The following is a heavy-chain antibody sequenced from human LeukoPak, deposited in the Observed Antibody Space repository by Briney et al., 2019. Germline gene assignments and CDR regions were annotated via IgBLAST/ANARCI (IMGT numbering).Heavy chain of an antibody. CDR3: AKVFEVRGARRPKDY. Sequence: GGSLRLSCAASGFTFSDYGMHWVRQAPGKGLEWVALISYDGGNKFYADSVRDRFTISRDNSKNTLFLQMNSLRTEDTAMYYCAKVFEVRGARRPKDYWGRGTLVIVSS. CDR2: ISYDGGNK. J-gene: IGHJ4*02. V-gene: IGHV3-30*18. D-gene: IGHD3-10*01. CDR1: GFTFSDYG.